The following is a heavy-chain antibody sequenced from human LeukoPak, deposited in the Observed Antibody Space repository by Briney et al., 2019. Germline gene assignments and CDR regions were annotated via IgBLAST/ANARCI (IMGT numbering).Heavy chain of an antibody. D-gene: IGHD4-17*01. V-gene: IGHV3-73*01. CDR3: TGHSSSNGDYYFDS. J-gene: IGHJ4*02. Sequence: GGSLRLSCAASGFIFSDSAMHWVRQASGKGLEWGGRIRSKANSYAAAYVESVKGRFTVSRGDSKNTAYLQMNSLKTEDTAVYYCTGHSSSNGDYYFDSWGQGTPVTVSS. CDR1: GFIFSDSA. CDR2: IRSKANSYAA.